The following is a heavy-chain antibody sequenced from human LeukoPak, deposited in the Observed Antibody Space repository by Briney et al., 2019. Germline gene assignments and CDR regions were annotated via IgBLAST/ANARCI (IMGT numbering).Heavy chain of an antibody. Sequence: GGSLRLSCAASGFTFSSDSMNWVRQAPGRGLGWVSSISSSSTYIYYADSVRGRFTISRDNAKNSLFLQMNSLRVEDTAVYYCARSPGSLAVATSRFDPWGQGTLVTVSS. CDR3: ARSPGSLAVATSRFDP. D-gene: IGHD5-12*01. CDR1: GFTFSSDS. J-gene: IGHJ5*02. CDR2: ISSSSTYI. V-gene: IGHV3-21*01.